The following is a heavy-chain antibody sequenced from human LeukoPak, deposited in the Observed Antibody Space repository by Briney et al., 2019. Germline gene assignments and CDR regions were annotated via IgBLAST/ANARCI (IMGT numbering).Heavy chain of an antibody. CDR2: IHYSGTT. J-gene: IGHJ6*02. CDR1: GGSISGHY. CDR3: ARVGGTNYYYYGMDV. V-gene: IGHV4-59*11. Sequence: SETLSLTCTVSGGSISGHYWNWIRQPPGKGLEWIGYIHYSGTTNYSPSLKSRATISVDTSKNQFSLKLSSVTAADTAVYYCARVGGTNYYYYGMDVWGQGTTVTVSS. D-gene: IGHD1-26*01.